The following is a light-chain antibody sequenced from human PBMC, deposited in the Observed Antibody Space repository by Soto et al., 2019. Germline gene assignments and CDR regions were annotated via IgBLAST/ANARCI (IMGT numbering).Light chain of an antibody. Sequence: EIMMTPSPGTLSVSPGEGATLSCTASQSVNLNLAWYQQKPGQPPRLLLSGASTRATGILVRFRGSGSGTEFTLTIGSLQSEDSAGYYCHQYNSWPRGTFGLGTKVESK. V-gene: IGKV3-15*01. CDR1: QSVNLN. J-gene: IGKJ3*01. CDR3: HQYNSWPRGT. CDR2: GAS.